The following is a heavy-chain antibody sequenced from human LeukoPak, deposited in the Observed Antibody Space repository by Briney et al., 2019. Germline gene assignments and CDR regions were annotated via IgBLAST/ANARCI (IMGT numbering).Heavy chain of an antibody. J-gene: IGHJ4*02. CDR2: INGSGGST. D-gene: IGHD3-10*01. CDR3: VKVAKYYYGSETYYFFEH. CDR1: GFTFSSYS. Sequence: GGSLRLSCAASGFTFSSYSMSWVRQAPGKGLEWVSDINGSGGSTYYADSVKGRFTISRDNSQNTLYLQLNSLRVEDTGIYYCVKVAKYYYGSETYYFFEHWGQGTPVTASS. V-gene: IGHV3-23*01.